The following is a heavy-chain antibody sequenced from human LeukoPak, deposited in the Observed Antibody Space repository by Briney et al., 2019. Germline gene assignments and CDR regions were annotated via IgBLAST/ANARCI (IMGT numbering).Heavy chain of an antibody. CDR3: ARDKVTGTTIFDY. D-gene: IGHD1-20*01. CDR1: GGTFSSYA. CDR2: IIPIFGTA. V-gene: IGHV1-69*05. J-gene: IGHJ4*02. Sequence: ASVKVSCKASGGTFSSYAISSVRHAPGQGVEWMGGIIPIFGTANYAQKFQGRVTITTDESTSTAYMELSSLRSEYTAVYYCARDKVTGTTIFDYWGQGTLVTVSS.